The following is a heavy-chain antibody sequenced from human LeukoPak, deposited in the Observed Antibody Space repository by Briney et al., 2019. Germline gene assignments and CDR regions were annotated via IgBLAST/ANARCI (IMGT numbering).Heavy chain of an antibody. CDR1: GFTFSSYA. J-gene: IGHJ6*02. CDR2: ISYDGSNK. Sequence: GGSLRLSCAASGFTFSSYAMNWVRQAPGKGLEWVAFISYDGSNKYYADSVKGRFTIPRDNSKNTLYLQMNSLRAEDTAVYYCASQGGLLWFGELSGGMDVWGQGTTVTVSS. D-gene: IGHD3-10*01. CDR3: ASQGGLLWFGELSGGMDV. V-gene: IGHV3-30-3*01.